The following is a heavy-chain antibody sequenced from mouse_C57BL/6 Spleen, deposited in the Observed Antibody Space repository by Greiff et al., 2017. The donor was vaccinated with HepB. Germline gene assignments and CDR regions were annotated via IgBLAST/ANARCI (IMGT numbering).Heavy chain of an antibody. V-gene: IGHV1-76*01. CDR1: GYTFTDYY. D-gene: IGHD2-3*01. Sequence: VQLKESGAELVRPGASVKLSCKASGYTFTDYYINWVKQRPGQGLEWIARIYPGSGNTYYNEKFKGKATLTAEKSSSTAYMQLSSLTSEDSAVYFCARDGSFDYWGQGTTLTVSS. J-gene: IGHJ2*01. CDR3: ARDGSFDY. CDR2: IYPGSGNT.